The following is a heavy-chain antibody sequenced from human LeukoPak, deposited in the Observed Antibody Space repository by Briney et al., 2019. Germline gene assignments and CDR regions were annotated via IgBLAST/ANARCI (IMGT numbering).Heavy chain of an antibody. V-gene: IGHV1-69*05. D-gene: IGHD6-19*01. J-gene: IGHJ4*02. CDR3: ARVRYSSGWYPVDY. Sequence: SVKVSCKASGGTFSSYAISWVRQAPGQGLEWMGGIIPIFGTANYAQKFQGRVTITTDESTGTAYMELSSLRSEDTAVYHCARVRYSSGWYPVDYWGQGTLVTVSS. CDR1: GGTFSSYA. CDR2: IIPIFGTA.